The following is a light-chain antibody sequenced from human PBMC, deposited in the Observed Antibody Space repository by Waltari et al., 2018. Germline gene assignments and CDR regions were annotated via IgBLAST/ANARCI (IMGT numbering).Light chain of an antibody. V-gene: IGLV1-40*01. Sequence: QSVLTQPPSVSGAPGQTVTISCTGSSSNIGAGYDVHWYQQLPGAAPKLLIHGNRNRPSGFPDRYFGFNSDTSASLAITGLQAEDEADYYCQSYDSNLSGYVFGTGTKVSVL. J-gene: IGLJ1*01. CDR2: GNR. CDR1: SSNIGAGYD. CDR3: QSYDSNLSGYV.